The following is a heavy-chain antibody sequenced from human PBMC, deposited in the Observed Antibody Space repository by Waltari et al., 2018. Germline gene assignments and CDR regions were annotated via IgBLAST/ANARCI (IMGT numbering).Heavy chain of an antibody. D-gene: IGHD1-1*01. V-gene: IGHV3-30*01. J-gene: IGHJ4*02. Sequence: QVQLVDSGGGVVQPGRSLRLSCAASGFTFSTYAVHWVRQAPGKGLEWLAVMSPDGGLSYYADSVKGRFTISRDNSRNTLFLQMNGLRPDDTAVYFCARDPLPGPPDFFDYWGQGTLVSVSS. CDR3: ARDPLPGPPDFFDY. CDR2: MSPDGGLS. CDR1: GFTFSTYA.